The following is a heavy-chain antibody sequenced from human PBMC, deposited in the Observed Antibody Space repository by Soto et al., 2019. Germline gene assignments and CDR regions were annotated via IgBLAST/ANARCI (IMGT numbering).Heavy chain of an antibody. CDR1: GYRFSTYW. J-gene: IGHJ3*01. CDR2: VFPADSNT. V-gene: IGHV5-51*01. Sequence: PGESLKISCKGSGYRFSTYWIGLVRQMPVQGLEWMGIVFPADSNTRYSPSFQVQVTISADKSISTAYLQWNSLQASDTAMYSCARHRLSTWDAFDLWGQGRMVTV. D-gene: IGHD1-26*01. CDR3: ARHRLSTWDAFDL.